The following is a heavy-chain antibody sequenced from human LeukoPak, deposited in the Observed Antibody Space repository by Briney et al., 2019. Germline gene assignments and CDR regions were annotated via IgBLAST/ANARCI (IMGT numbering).Heavy chain of an antibody. D-gene: IGHD1-1*01. J-gene: IGHJ4*02. CDR1: GGSISSYY. CDR2: IYYSGST. CDR3: AITTGTGFDY. Sequence: SETLSLTCTVSGGSISSYYWSWIRQPPGKGLEWIGYIYYSGSTNYNPSPKSRVTISVDTSKSQFSLKLSSVTAADTAVYYCAITTGTGFDYWGQGTLVTVSS. V-gene: IGHV4-59*01.